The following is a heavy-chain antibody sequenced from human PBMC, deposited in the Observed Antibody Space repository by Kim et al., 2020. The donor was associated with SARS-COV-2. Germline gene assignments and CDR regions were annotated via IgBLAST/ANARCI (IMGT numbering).Heavy chain of an antibody. CDR3: ARHSGGNSGWFDP. Sequence: YNPTLKCQDTISVDTSKNKFSLKLSSVTAADTAVYYCARHSGGNSGWFDPWGQGTLVTVSS. V-gene: IGHV4-39*01. J-gene: IGHJ5*02. D-gene: IGHD2-15*01.